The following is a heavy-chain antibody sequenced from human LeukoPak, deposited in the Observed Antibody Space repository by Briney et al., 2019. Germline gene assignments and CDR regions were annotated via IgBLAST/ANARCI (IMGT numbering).Heavy chain of an antibody. D-gene: IGHD3-22*01. CDR2: ISSSSSYI. J-gene: IGHJ6*02. CDR1: GFTSSSYS. V-gene: IGHV3-21*01. CDR3: ARGGGRDYDSSGYYYVNYYYYYGMDV. Sequence: AGGSLRLSCAASGFTSSSYSMNWVRQAPGKGLEWVSSISSSSSYIYYADSVKGRFTISRDNAKNSLYLQMNSMRAEDTAVYYWARGGGRDYDSSGYYYVNYYYYYGMDVRGQGTTVTVSS.